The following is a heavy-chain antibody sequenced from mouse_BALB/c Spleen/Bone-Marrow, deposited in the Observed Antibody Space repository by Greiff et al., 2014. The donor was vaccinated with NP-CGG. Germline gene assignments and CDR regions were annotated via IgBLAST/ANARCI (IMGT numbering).Heavy chain of an antibody. CDR2: INPSNGGT. J-gene: IGHJ3*01. CDR3: TRSNGNWFAY. Sequence: VQLQQSGAELVRPGASVKLSCKASGYTFTSYYMYWVKQRPGQGLEWIGEINPSNGGTNFNEKFKSKATLTVDKSSSTAYMQLSSLTSEDSAVYYCTRSNGNWFAYWGQGTLLTVSA. D-gene: IGHD2-1*01. V-gene: IGHV1S81*02. CDR1: GYTFTSYY.